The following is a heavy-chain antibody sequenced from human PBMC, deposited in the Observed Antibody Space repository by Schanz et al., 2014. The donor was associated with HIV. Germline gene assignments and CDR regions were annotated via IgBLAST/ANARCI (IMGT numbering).Heavy chain of an antibody. CDR1: GFSFSDYH. J-gene: IGHJ4*02. Sequence: QVQLVESGGGLVKPGRSLRLSCTASGFSFSDYHMSWIRQAPGKGLEWVSSLSGSGSNIYYADSVKGRFTISRDNGKNSLFLQMNSLRAEDTAVYYCARLRGFLWFGDHPYSFDYWGQGTLVTVSS. CDR2: LSGSGSNI. D-gene: IGHD3-10*01. V-gene: IGHV3-11*01. CDR3: ARLRGFLWFGDHPYSFDY.